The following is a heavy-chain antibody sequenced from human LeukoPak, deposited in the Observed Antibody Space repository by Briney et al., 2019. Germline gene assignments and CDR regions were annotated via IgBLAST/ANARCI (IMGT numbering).Heavy chain of an antibody. CDR1: GGSISSPYY. CDR2: IYYSGST. CDR3: ANTDPGAYRHWFDP. D-gene: IGHD2-2*02. V-gene: IGHV4-39*07. Sequence: SETLSLTCTVSGGSISSPYYWAWIRPPPGKGLEWIGSIYYSGSTYYNPSLKSRVTISLDTSNNQFSLRLSSVTAADTAMYYCANTDPGAYRHWFDPWGQGTLVTVAS. J-gene: IGHJ5*02.